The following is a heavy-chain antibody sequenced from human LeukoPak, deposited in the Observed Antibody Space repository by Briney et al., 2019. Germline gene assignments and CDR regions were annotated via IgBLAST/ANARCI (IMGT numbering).Heavy chain of an antibody. CDR1: GGSISSYY. D-gene: IGHD4-17*01. CDR3: ARGSDFGDY. J-gene: IGHJ4*02. Sequence: SETLSLTCTVFGGSISSYYWSWIRQPPGKGLEWIGYIYNSGSTNYNPSLKSRVTISLDTSKNQLSMKLRSVTAADTAVYYCARGSDFGDYWGQGTLVTVSS. V-gene: IGHV4-59*01. CDR2: IYNSGST.